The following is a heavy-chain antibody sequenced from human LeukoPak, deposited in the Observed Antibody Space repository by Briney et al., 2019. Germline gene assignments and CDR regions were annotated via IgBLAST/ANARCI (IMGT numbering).Heavy chain of an antibody. CDR2: INHSGST. CDR3: ARGMGDGYNYPDY. V-gene: IGHV4-34*01. Sequence: SETLSLTCAVYGGSFSGYYWSWIRQPPGKGLEWIGEINHSGSTNYNPSLKSRVTISVDTSKNQFSLKLSSVTAADTAVYYCARGMGDGYNYPDYWGQGNLVTVSS. D-gene: IGHD5-24*01. CDR1: GGSFSGYY. J-gene: IGHJ4*02.